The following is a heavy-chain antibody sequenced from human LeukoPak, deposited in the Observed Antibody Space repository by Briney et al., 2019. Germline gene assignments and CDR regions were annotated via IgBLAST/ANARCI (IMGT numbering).Heavy chain of an antibody. Sequence: SETLSLTCTVSGGSISSSSYYWGWIRQPPGKGLEWIGSIYYSGSTYYNPSLKSRVTISVDTSKNQFSLKLSSVTAADPAVYYCARRSSSENFFDSWGQGTLVTVSS. J-gene: IGHJ4*02. V-gene: IGHV4-39*01. CDR3: ARRSSSENFFDS. CDR1: GGSISSSSYY. D-gene: IGHD6-13*01. CDR2: IYYSGST.